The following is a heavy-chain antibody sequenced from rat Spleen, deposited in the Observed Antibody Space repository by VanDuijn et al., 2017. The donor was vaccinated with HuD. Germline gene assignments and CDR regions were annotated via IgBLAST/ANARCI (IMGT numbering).Heavy chain of an antibody. CDR1: GFSFSSFP. CDR2: ISSGGGAT. V-gene: IGHV5-46*01. D-gene: IGHD1-11*01. Sequence: EVQLVESGGGLVQPGRSLKLSCAASGFSFSSFPMAWVRQAPKKGLEWVATISSGGGATYYSDSVKGRFTISRDNAKSTLYLQMNSLRSEDTATYYCARNYGGYSVAFDYWGQGVMVTVSS. CDR3: ARNYGGYSVAFDY. J-gene: IGHJ2*01.